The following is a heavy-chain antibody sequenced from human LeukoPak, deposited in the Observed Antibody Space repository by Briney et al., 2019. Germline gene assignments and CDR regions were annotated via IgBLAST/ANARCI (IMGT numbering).Heavy chain of an antibody. V-gene: IGHV3-30*02. Sequence: GGSLRLSCAASGFSFSSDGMHWVRQAPGKGLEWVAFIQYDESYTFYADSVKGRFTISKDNFKNTLFLQMNSLRPEDTAVYYCATDLYYDILTGYPLGMDVWGQGTTVTVSS. D-gene: IGHD3-9*01. CDR1: GFSFSSDG. CDR3: ATDLYYDILTGYPLGMDV. J-gene: IGHJ6*02. CDR2: IQYDESYT.